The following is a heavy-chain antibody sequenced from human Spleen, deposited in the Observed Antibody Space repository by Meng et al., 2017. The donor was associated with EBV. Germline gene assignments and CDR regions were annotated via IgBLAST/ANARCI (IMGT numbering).Heavy chain of an antibody. D-gene: IGHD6-19*01. J-gene: IGHJ5*02. CDR1: GDSIRSGSYY. CDR3: ARDPGAEQWVKVWFDP. Sequence: HLQESGPGMVNPQEDLSLTYLVAGDSIRSGSYYWNWIRQPPGKGLDWIGYIYYTGNTNYNPSLKSRVSMSIDTSTNQFSLKLRSMTAADTAVYYCARDPGAEQWVKVWFDPWGQGTLVTVSS. V-gene: IGHV4-61*01. CDR2: IYYTGNT.